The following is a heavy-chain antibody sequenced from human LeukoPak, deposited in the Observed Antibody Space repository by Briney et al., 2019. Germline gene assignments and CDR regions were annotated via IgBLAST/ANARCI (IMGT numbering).Heavy chain of an antibody. J-gene: IGHJ4*02. V-gene: IGHV1-3*01. CDR2: INAGNGNT. Sequence: ASVRVSCKASGYTFTSYGISWVRQAPGQRLEWMGWINAGNGNTKYSQKFQGRVTITRDTSASTAYMELSSLRSEDTAVYYCAREGYSYGYYYFDYWGQGTLVTVSS. CDR1: GYTFTSYG. CDR3: AREGYSYGYYYFDY. D-gene: IGHD5-18*01.